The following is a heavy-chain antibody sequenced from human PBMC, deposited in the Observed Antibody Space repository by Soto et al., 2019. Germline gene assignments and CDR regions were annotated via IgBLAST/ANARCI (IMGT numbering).Heavy chain of an antibody. CDR1: GFSLSNYG. J-gene: IGHJ3*01. Sequence: GGSLRLSCTASGFSLSNYGMHWVRQAPGKGLEWAAVMLNDGSTKYYADSVKGRFTISRDNSKNTLYLQMNSLRADDTALYYCARNQGVHPWPHAFDVWGQGKMVTVSS. CDR2: MLNDGSTK. CDR3: ARNQGVHPWPHAFDV. D-gene: IGHD6-19*01. V-gene: IGHV3-30*03.